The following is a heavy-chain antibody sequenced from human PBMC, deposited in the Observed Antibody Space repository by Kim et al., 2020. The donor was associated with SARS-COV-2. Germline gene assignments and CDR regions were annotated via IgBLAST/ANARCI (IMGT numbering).Heavy chain of an antibody. CDR2: INHSGST. J-gene: IGHJ4*02. D-gene: IGHD3-3*01. Sequence: SETLSLTCAVYGGSFSGYYWSWIRQPPGKGLEWIGEINHSGSTNYNPSLKSRVTISVDTSKNQFSLKLSSVTAADTAVYYCARGLRGVITIFVVVTGGLNFDYWGQGTLVTVAS. CDR1: GGSFSGYY. CDR3: ARGLRGVITIFVVVTGGLNFDY. V-gene: IGHV4-34*01.